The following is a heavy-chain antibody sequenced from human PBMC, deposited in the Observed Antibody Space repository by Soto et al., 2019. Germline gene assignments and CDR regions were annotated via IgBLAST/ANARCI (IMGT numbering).Heavy chain of an antibody. V-gene: IGHV3-74*01. CDR1: GFTFSNYW. CDR2: INSDGSST. J-gene: IGHJ6*04. D-gene: IGHD2-2*01. Sequence: HPGGSLRLSCAASGFTFSNYWMHWVRQAPGKGLVWVSRINSDGSSTNYADSVKGRFTISRDNAKNTLYLQMNSLRAEDTAVYYCASRYCSSTSCYLFWGKGTTVTVSS. CDR3: ASRYCSSTSCYLF.